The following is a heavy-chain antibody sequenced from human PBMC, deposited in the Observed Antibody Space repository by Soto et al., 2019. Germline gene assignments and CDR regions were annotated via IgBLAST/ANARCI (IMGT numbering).Heavy chain of an antibody. CDR2: IFYSGSF. CDR3: ARAPETPPILGVVRPYFFNY. CDR1: GDSISSGGSY. J-gene: IGHJ4*02. D-gene: IGHD3-3*01. Sequence: QVQLQASGPGLVKPSQTLSLTCTVSGDSISSGGSYWSWIRQRPGKGLEWIGYIFYSGSFYYTPSLKSRVMISPDTAKNQFSLRLTSVTAADTAVYYCARAPETPPILGVVRPYFFNYWGQGTLVTVSS. V-gene: IGHV4-31*03.